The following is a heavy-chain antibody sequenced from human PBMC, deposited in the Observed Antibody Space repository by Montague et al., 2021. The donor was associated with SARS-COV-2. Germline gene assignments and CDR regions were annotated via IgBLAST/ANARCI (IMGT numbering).Heavy chain of an antibody. Sequence: SETLSLTCTVSGASITTYYWSWIRQSAGKGLEWIGRIHTSGNTNYDPTLRIRVTMTVDTSKNQFSLKLNSVTAADTAVYYCAREATSWFGELMGVWFDPWGQGTLVTVSS. V-gene: IGHV4-4*07. D-gene: IGHD3-10*01. CDR2: IHTSGNT. J-gene: IGHJ5*02. CDR3: AREATSWFGELMGVWFDP. CDR1: GASITTYY.